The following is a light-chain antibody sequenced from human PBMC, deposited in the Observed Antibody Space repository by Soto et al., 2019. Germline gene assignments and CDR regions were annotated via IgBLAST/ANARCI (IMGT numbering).Light chain of an antibody. CDR1: SSNIGSHT. CDR2: SNT. V-gene: IGLV1-44*01. J-gene: IGLJ2*01. Sequence: QTVVTQPPSASGTPGQTIAISCSGGSSNIGSHTVNWYQQLPGTAPRLLIYSNTQRPSGVPDRFSGSKSGTSASLAISGLQSVYVGAYYCAAWDSSLNGLVFGGGTKVTV. CDR3: AAWDSSLNGLV.